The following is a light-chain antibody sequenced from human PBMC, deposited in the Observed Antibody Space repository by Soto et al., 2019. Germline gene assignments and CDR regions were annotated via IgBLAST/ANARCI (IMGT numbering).Light chain of an antibody. CDR1: QSVSSSY. CDR2: DAS. CDR3: QQRSNWPGT. Sequence: EIVLTQSPGTLSLSPGERVTLSCRASQSVSSSYLAWYQHQPGQAPRLLIFDASNRATGIPARFSGRGSGTDFTLTISSLEPEDFVVYYCQQRSNWPGTFGQGTKVDIK. J-gene: IGKJ1*01. V-gene: IGKV3-11*01.